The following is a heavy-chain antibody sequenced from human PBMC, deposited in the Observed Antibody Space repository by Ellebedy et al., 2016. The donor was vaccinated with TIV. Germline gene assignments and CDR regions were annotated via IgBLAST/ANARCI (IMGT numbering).Heavy chain of an antibody. D-gene: IGHD4-23*01. J-gene: IGHJ2*01. CDR3: AASSGGNYWYFDL. CDR1: GYTLTELS. V-gene: IGHV1-24*01. CDR2: FDPEDGET. Sequence: ASVKVSXKVSGYTLTELSMHWVRQAPGKGLEWMGGFDPEDGETIYAQKFQGRVTMTEDTSTDTAYMELSSLRSEDTAVYYCAASSGGNYWYFDLWGRGTLVTVSS.